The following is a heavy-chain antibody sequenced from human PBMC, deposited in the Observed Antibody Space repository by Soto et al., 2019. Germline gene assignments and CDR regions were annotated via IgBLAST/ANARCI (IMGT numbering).Heavy chain of an antibody. V-gene: IGHV4-34*01. CDR1: GGSFSGYY. Sequence: QVQLQQWGAGLLKPSETLSLTCAVYGGSFSGYYWSWIRQPPGKGLEWMGEINHSGSTNYNPSLKSRCTISVGTSKNQFSLQLSSVTAADTAVYYCARAVVVGATYYYYYYGMDVWGQGTTVTVSS. CDR3: ARAVVVGATYYYYYYGMDV. CDR2: INHSGST. J-gene: IGHJ6*02. D-gene: IGHD1-26*01.